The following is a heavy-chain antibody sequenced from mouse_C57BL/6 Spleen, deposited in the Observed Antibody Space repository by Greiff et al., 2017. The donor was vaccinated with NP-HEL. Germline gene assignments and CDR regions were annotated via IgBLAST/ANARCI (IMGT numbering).Heavy chain of an antibody. D-gene: IGHD1-1*01. CDR3: AREDYYVGLGFAY. V-gene: IGHV1-76*01. CDR2: IYPGSGNT. J-gene: IGHJ3*01. Sequence: QVQLQQSGAELVRPGASVKLSCKASGYTFTDYYINWVKQRPGQGLEWIARIYPGSGNTYYNEKFKGKATLTAEKSSSTAYMQLSSLTSEDSAVYFCAREDYYVGLGFAYWGQGTLVTVSA. CDR1: GYTFTDYY.